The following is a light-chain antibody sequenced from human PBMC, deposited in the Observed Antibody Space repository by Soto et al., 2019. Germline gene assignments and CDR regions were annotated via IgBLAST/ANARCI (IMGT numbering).Light chain of an antibody. CDR2: EVS. CDR1: SSDVGGYNY. Sequence: QSVLTQPPFASGSPGQSVTISCTGTSSDVGGYNYVSWYQQHPGKAPKLMIYEVSKRPSGVPDRFSGSKSGNTASLTVSGLQAEDEADYYCSSYAGSNHNWVFGGGTKLTVL. V-gene: IGLV2-8*01. J-gene: IGLJ3*02. CDR3: SSYAGSNHNWV.